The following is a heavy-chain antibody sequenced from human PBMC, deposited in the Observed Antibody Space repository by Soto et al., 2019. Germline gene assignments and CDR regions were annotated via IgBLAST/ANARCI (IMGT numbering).Heavy chain of an antibody. CDR3: ARDWFGESYYSYGMAV. V-gene: IGHV3-30-3*01. Sequence: PGGSLRLSCAASGFTFCSYAMHWVRQAPGRGLEWVAVISYDGSNTYYADSVKGRFTIPRDNSKNTLYLQMNSLRAEDTAVYYCARDWFGESYYSYGMAVWGQGTTVTVSS. CDR1: GFTFCSYA. CDR2: ISYDGSNT. J-gene: IGHJ6*02. D-gene: IGHD3-10*01.